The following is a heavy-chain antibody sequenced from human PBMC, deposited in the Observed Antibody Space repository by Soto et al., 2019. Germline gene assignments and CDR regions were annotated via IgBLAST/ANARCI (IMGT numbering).Heavy chain of an antibody. D-gene: IGHD2-2*01. CDR1: GFTFSSYA. Sequence: GGSLRLSCAASGFTFSSYAMHWVRQAPGKGLEWVAVISYDGSNKYYADSVKGRFTISRDNSKNTLYLQMNSLRAEDTAVYYCARCGFYKARSSTSCYPLDYWGQGTLVTVSS. J-gene: IGHJ4*02. V-gene: IGHV3-30-3*01. CDR3: ARCGFYKARSSTSCYPLDY. CDR2: ISYDGSNK.